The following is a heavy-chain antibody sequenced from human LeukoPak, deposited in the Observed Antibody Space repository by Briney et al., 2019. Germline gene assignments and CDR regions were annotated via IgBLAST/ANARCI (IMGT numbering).Heavy chain of an antibody. V-gene: IGHV3-9*03. Sequence: GRSLRLSCAASGFTFDDYAMHWVRQAPGKGLEWVSGISWNSGSIGYADSVKGRFTISRDNAKNSLYLQMNSLRAEDMALYYCAKAHQEETYYDFWSGNGAFDIWGQGTMVTVSS. J-gene: IGHJ3*02. CDR3: AKAHQEETYYDFWSGNGAFDI. CDR1: GFTFDDYA. D-gene: IGHD3-3*01. CDR2: ISWNSGSI.